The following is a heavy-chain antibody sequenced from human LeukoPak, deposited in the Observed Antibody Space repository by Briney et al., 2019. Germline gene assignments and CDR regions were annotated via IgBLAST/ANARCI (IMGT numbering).Heavy chain of an antibody. CDR1: GFAFSDYY. CDR2: VSSSGTTI. CDR3: ASGALDTDMFDSDYYFMDV. J-gene: IGHJ6*02. Sequence: GGSLRLSCAASGFAFSDYYMNWIRQAPGKGLEWVSYVSSSGTTIYYADSVKGRFAISRDNAVNSLYLQMNSLRTEDTAVYYCASGALDTDMFDSDYYFMDVWGQGTTVTVSS. V-gene: IGHV3-11*01. D-gene: IGHD5-18*01.